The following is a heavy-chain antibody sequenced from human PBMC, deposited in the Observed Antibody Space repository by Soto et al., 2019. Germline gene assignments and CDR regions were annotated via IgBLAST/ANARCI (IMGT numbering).Heavy chain of an antibody. CDR2: IIPILRIA. D-gene: IGHD3-10*01. Sequence: QVQLVQSGAEVKKPGSSVKVSCKASVGPFSRYTISWVRQAPGQGLEWMGRIIPILRIANYAQKFQGRVTITADKSTSTAYMELSSLRSEDTAVYYCARDGGTMLRGVRQYWGQGTLVTVSS. J-gene: IGHJ4*02. V-gene: IGHV1-69*08. CDR3: ARDGGTMLRGVRQY. CDR1: VGPFSRYT.